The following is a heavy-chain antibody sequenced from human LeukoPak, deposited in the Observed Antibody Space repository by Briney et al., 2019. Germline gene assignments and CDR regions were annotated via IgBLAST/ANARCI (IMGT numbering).Heavy chain of an antibody. CDR3: ARAIDDSSGYRIYYFDY. CDR2: IYYSGST. J-gene: IGHJ4*02. D-gene: IGHD3-22*01. Sequence: PSETLSLTCTVSGGSISSYYWSWIRQPPGKGLEWIGYIYYSGSTNYNPSLKSRVTISVDTSKNQFSLKLSSVTVADTAVYYCARAIDDSSGYRIYYFDYWGQGTLVTVSS. V-gene: IGHV4-59*01. CDR1: GGSISSYY.